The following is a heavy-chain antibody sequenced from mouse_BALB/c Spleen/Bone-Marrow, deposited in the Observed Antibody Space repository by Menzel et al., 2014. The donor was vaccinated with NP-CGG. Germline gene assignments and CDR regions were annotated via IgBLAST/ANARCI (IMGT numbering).Heavy chain of an antibody. CDR2: IYSGGSI. J-gene: IGHJ3*01. CDR3: ADGDSFAY. Sequence: EVQLMESGGGLVKSGGSLKLSCAASGFTFSSYAMSWVRQTPEKRLEWVASIYSGGSIYYPDSVKGRFTISRDNARNILYLQMSSLRSEDTAMYYCADGDSFAYWGQGTLVTVSA. D-gene: IGHD2-13*01. CDR1: GFTFSSYA. V-gene: IGHV5-6-5*01.